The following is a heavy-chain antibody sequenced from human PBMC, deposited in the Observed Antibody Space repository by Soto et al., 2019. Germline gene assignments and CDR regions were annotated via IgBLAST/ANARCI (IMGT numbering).Heavy chain of an antibody. CDR2: ISSSSSYI. D-gene: IGHD1-26*01. CDR1: GFTFSSYS. Sequence: GGSLRLSCAASGFTFSSYSMNWVRQAPGKGLEWVSSISSSSSYIYYADSVKGRFTISRDNAKNSLYLQMNSLRAEDTAVYYCARVVEPIDAFDIWGQGTMVIVSS. V-gene: IGHV3-21*01. CDR3: ARVVEPIDAFDI. J-gene: IGHJ3*02.